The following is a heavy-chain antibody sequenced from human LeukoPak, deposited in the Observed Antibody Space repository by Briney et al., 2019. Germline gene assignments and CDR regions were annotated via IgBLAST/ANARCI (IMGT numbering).Heavy chain of an antibody. CDR1: GFTFSSYE. D-gene: IGHD6-6*01. V-gene: IGHV3-48*03. Sequence: GGSLRLSCAASGFTFSSYEMNWVRQAPGKGLEWVSYISSSGSTIYYADSVKGRFTIPRDNAKNSLYLQMNSLRAEDTAVYYCARVRSSGWFDPWGQGTLVTVSS. CDR3: ARVRSSGWFDP. J-gene: IGHJ5*02. CDR2: ISSSGSTI.